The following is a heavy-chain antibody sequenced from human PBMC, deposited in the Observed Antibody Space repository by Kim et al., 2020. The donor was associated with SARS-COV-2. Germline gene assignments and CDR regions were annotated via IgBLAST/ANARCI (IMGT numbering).Heavy chain of an antibody. CDR2: IHYSGAT. J-gene: IGHJ4*01. Sequence: SETLSLTCTVSGASVSSPYHHWAWIRQPPGKGLEWIGYIHYSGATKDNASLKSRLTMSVDTSMNQFSLNLNSVTTADTAVYFCARASTVTGGPHFDHWG. CDR3: ARASTVTGGPHFDH. CDR1: GASVSSPYHH. D-gene: IGHD4-17*01. V-gene: IGHV4-61*01.